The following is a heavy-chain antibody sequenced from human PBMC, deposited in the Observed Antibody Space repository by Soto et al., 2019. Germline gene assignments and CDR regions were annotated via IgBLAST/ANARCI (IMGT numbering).Heavy chain of an antibody. CDR2: IYYNGDT. J-gene: IGHJ5*02. V-gene: IGHV4-59*01. CDR1: GGSIGNYF. CDR3: ARDRYPYAPGRWFDP. Sequence: SETLSLTCTVSGGSIGNYFWSWIRQPPGSGLDWIRYIYYNGDTRYNPSLESRVTMSVDTSKNQLSLKLTSVTAADTAVYYCARDRYPYAPGRWFDPWGQGTLVTVSS. D-gene: IGHD3-16*01.